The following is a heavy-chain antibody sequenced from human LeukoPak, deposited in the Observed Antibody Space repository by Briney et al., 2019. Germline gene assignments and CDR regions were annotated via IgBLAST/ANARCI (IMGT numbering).Heavy chain of an antibody. CDR1: GYTFTSYA. CDR3: ARALEQPLLDCGWLEENYYYYGMDV. D-gene: IGHD6-19*01. V-gene: IGHV1-3*01. Sequence: ASVKVSCKASGYTFTSYAMHWVRQAPGQRLEWMGWINAGNGNTKYSQKFQGRVTITRDTSASTAYMELSSLRSEDTAVYYCARALEQPLLDCGWLEENYYYYGMDVWGKGTTVTVSS. CDR2: INAGNGNT. J-gene: IGHJ6*04.